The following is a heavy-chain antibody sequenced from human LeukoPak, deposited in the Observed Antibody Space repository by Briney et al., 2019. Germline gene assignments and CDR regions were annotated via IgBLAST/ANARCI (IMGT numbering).Heavy chain of an antibody. J-gene: IGHJ5*02. V-gene: IGHV4-39*01. Sequence: SETLSLTSTVSGGSISSSSYYWGWIRQPPGKGLEWIGSIYYSGSTYYNPSLKSRVTISVDTSKNQFSLKLSSVTAADTAVYYCARRVAAAGTFDPWGQGTLVTVSS. CDR3: ARRVAAAGTFDP. CDR1: GGSISSSSYY. CDR2: IYYSGST. D-gene: IGHD6-13*01.